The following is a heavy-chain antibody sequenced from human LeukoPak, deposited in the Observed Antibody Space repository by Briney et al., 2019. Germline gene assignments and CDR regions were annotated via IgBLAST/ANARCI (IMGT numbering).Heavy chain of an antibody. CDR3: AKTSQYAYYFDY. CDR2: ISGSGGST. V-gene: IGHV3-23*01. J-gene: IGHJ4*02. Sequence: GGSLRLSCAASGFTFSTNAMSWVRQAPGKGLEGGSAISGSGGSTYYADSVKGRFTISRDNSKSTLYLQMNSLRAEDTAVYYCAKTSQYAYYFDYWGQGTLVTVSS. CDR1: GFTFSTNA.